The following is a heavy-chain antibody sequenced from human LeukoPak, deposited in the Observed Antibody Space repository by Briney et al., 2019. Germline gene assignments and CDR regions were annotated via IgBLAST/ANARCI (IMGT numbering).Heavy chain of an antibody. D-gene: IGHD1-26*01. J-gene: IGHJ4*02. CDR1: GGRCIVKK. CDR3: VRDRGSYRPIDY. V-gene: IGHV3-7*01. Sequence: GGSLRLSCVDLGGRCIVKKKTWVRKAPGRALEWVASIKEDGRQAYYMDSVKDRFTISRDNAENSLNSLRVEDTAIYYCVRDRGSYRPIDYWGPGTLVTVSS. CDR2: IKEDGRQA.